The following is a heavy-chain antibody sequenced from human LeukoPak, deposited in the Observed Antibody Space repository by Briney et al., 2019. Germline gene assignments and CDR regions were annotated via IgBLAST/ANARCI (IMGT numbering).Heavy chain of an antibody. J-gene: IGHJ6*03. CDR2: IYHTGST. V-gene: IGHV4-59*01. CDR1: DASMSGYY. Sequence: SETLSLTCTVSDASMSGYYWSWIRQPPGQGLEWIGYIYHTGSTNYNPSLNSRATVSLDAPRNQFSLKLTSVTAADAAVYYCAAGICSGGTCYPYYYYMDVWGKGTTVTV. CDR3: AAGICSGGTCYPYYYYMDV. D-gene: IGHD2-15*01.